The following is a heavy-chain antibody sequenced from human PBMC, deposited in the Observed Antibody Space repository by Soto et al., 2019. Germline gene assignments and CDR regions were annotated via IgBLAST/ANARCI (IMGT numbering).Heavy chain of an antibody. J-gene: IGHJ4*01. D-gene: IGHD6-19*01. CDR2: ISNNGINT. CDR1: GFTFSTYT. CDR3: AREWRLSVAAPGY. V-gene: IGHV3-30-3*01. Sequence: QVHLVESGGGVVQPGRSLRLSCAASGFTFSTYTMYWVRQAPGKGLEWVAAISNNGINTHYADSVKGRFTISRDNSKNSLYLQMNSLRAEDTAVYYCAREWRLSVAAPGYWGHGTLVTVSS.